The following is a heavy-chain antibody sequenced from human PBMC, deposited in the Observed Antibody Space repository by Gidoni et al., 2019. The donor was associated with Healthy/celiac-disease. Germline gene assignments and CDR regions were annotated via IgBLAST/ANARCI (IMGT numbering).Heavy chain of an antibody. Sequence: EVQLVESGGGLVKPGGSLRLSCAASGFTFSTAWMNWVRQAPGKGLEWVGRMKSKTDGGTTDYAAPVKGRFTISRDDSKNTLYLQMNSLKTEDTAVYYCTTDGGVGAKGYFDYWGQGTLVTVSS. D-gene: IGHD1-26*01. CDR1: GFTFSTAW. CDR2: MKSKTDGGTT. J-gene: IGHJ4*02. V-gene: IGHV3-15*07. CDR3: TTDGGVGAKGYFDY.